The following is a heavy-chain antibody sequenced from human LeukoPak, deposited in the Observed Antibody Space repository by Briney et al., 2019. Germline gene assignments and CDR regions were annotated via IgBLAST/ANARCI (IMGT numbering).Heavy chain of an antibody. V-gene: IGHV1-2*02. CDR1: GYTFSDYN. CDR2: INPDSGGT. J-gene: IGHJ6*03. CDR3: ARGPDWNDYYYYYMDV. Sequence: ASVKVSCKASGYTFSDYNMHWVRQAPGQGLEWMGWINPDSGGTNYAQNFQGRVTMTRDTSISTAYMDLSRLRSDDTAVYYCARGPDWNDYYYYYMDVWGKGTTVTISS. D-gene: IGHD1-1*01.